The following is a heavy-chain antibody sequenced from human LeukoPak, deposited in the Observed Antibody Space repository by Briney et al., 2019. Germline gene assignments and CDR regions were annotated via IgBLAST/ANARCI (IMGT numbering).Heavy chain of an antibody. J-gene: IGHJ5*02. D-gene: IGHD2-21*02. Sequence: GGSLRLSCSASGFTFSSYAMSWVRQAPGKGRELGSAISVSGGNTYYADSVKGRFTISRENSKNTLYLQMNSLRAEDTAFYYCAKEASDWPHNWFDPWGQGTLVTVSS. CDR2: ISVSGGNT. CDR1: GFTFSSYA. V-gene: IGHV3-23*01. CDR3: AKEASDWPHNWFDP.